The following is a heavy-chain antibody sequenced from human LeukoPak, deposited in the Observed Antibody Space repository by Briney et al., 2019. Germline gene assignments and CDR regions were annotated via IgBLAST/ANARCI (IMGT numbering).Heavy chain of an antibody. CDR3: VRDLYRIVVVPHYFDY. J-gene: IGHJ4*02. D-gene: IGHD3-22*01. Sequence: GGSLRLSCAASGFTFSGYWMSWVRQAPGKGLEWVANIKQDGSEKYYVDSVKGRFTISRDNAKNSLYLQMNSLRAEDTAVYYCVRDLYRIVVVPHYFDYWGQGTLVTVSS. V-gene: IGHV3-7*01. CDR2: IKQDGSEK. CDR1: GFTFSGYW.